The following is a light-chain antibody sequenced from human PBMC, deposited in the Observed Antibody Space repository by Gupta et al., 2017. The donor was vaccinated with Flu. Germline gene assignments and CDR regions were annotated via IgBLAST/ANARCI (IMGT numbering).Light chain of an antibody. Sequence: NFILTHPHSVSESPGKTVTISCTRSSGSIASNYVQWYHQRPGTSPTTVIYEDNQRPSGVPDRFSGSIDRSSNSASLTISGLKTEDEADYYCQSYEVFGGGTRLTVL. CDR2: EDN. CDR3: QSYEV. J-gene: IGLJ3*02. CDR1: SGSIASNY. V-gene: IGLV6-57*01.